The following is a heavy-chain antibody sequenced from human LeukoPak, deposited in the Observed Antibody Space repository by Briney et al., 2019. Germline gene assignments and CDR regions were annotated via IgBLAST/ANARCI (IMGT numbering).Heavy chain of an antibody. CDR3: VNPISGWVY. J-gene: IGHJ4*02. CDR1: GFTFSTLP. CDR2: SSSNGGST. D-gene: IGHD6-19*01. V-gene: IGHV3-64D*06. Sequence: PGGSLRLSCSASGFTFSTLPMHWVRQAPGKGLEYVSGSSSNGGSTYYADSVKGRFTISRDNSKNTLYLQMSSLRPEDTAVYYCVNPISGWVYWGQGTLVTVSS.